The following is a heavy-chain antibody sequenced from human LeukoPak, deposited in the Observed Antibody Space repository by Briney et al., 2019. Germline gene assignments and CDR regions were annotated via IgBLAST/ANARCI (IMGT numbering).Heavy chain of an antibody. D-gene: IGHD2/OR15-2a*01. CDR1: GFPFSSYS. CDR3: ARGLSGAYPNILDN. V-gene: IGHV3-66*01. J-gene: IGHJ4*02. CDR2: IYIDGIT. Sequence: PGGSLRLSCAASGFPFSSYSMNWVRQAPGKGLEWVSVIYIDGITYYADSVRGRFSISRDDSKNTLYLQMNSLRVADTAVYYCARGLSGAYPNILDNWGQGTLVTVSS.